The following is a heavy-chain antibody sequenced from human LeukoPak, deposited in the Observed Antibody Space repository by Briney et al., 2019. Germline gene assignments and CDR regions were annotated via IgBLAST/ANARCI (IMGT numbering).Heavy chain of an antibody. CDR2: TYYRSKWFN. Sequence: SQTLSLTCAISGDSVSSNSVAWNWIRQPPSRGLEWLGRTYYRSKWFNDYAVSVKGRIIINPDTSKNQFSLQLNSVTPEDTAVYYCARGVNNAFDIWGQGTLVTVSS. CDR3: ARGVNNAFDI. CDR1: GDSVSSNSVA. J-gene: IGHJ3*02. V-gene: IGHV6-1*01.